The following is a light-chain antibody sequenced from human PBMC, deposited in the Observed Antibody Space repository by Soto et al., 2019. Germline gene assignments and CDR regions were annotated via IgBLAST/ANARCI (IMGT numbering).Light chain of an antibody. CDR1: QDINNY. Sequence: DIQLTQSPSSLSASVGDRVTITCQASQDINNYLNWYQQKPGKAPKLLIFDASSVETGVPSRFSGSGSGTHFTFTISSLEPEDIATYHCQQYEDLLLTFGGGTRVELK. CDR2: DAS. J-gene: IGKJ4*01. V-gene: IGKV1-33*01. CDR3: QQYEDLLLT.